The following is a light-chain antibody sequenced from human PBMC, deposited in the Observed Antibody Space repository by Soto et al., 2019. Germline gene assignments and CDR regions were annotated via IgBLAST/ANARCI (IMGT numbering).Light chain of an antibody. V-gene: IGKV1-5*03. CDR3: QQYDTYLT. J-gene: IGKJ4*01. CDR2: KAS. Sequence: DIQMTQSPSTLSASVGDRVTITCRASQSISSWLAWYQQKPGKAPKLLIYKASSLKSGVPSRFSGSGSGTEFTLTISSLQPDDFATYYCQQYDTYLTFGGGTKVEIK. CDR1: QSISSW.